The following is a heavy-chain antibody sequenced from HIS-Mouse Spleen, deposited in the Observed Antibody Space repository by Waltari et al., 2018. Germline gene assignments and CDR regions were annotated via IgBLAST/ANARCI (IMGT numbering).Heavy chain of an antibody. J-gene: IGHJ4*02. V-gene: IGHV1-8*01. D-gene: IGHD3-3*01. CDR1: GYTFTRYD. CDR3: ARVYYDFWSGYYY. Sequence: QVQLVQSGAEVKKPGASVKVPCKASGYTFTRYDIHWVRKANGQGLEWIGWMKPNSGNTGYAQKFQGRVTMTRNTSISTAYMELSSLRSEDTAVYYCARVYYDFWSGYYYWGQGTLVTVSS. CDR2: MKPNSGNT.